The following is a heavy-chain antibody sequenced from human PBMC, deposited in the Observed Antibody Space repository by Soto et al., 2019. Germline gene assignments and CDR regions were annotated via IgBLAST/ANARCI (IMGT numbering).Heavy chain of an antibody. CDR2: ISPNGDTT. V-gene: IGHV3-23*01. D-gene: IGHD3-9*01. J-gene: IGHJ5*01. CDR1: GLTFSNYA. CDR3: AKLRYFDWSSYNWFEY. Sequence: GSLRLSCAASGLTFSNYAMSWVRQAPGMGLEWVSAISPNGDTTNYADSVKGRFTVSRDNSKNTLYLQMNSLRVEDTAVYYCAKLRYFDWSSYNWFEYWGQGTPVTVSS.